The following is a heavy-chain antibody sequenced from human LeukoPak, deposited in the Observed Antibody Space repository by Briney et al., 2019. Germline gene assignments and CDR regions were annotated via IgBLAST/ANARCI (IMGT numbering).Heavy chain of an antibody. D-gene: IGHD5-18*01. CDR1: GFTLSTYY. CDR2: ITTSSSYI. J-gene: IGHJ4*02. V-gene: IGHV3-21*01. Sequence: GGSLRLSCAASGFTLSTYYMNWVRQAPGKWLEWVSSITTSSSYIYYADSVKGRFTISRDNAKNSLYLQMNSLRAEDTAVYYCARDLGGYSYGSHFDYWGQGTLVTVSS. CDR3: ARDLGGYSYGSHFDY.